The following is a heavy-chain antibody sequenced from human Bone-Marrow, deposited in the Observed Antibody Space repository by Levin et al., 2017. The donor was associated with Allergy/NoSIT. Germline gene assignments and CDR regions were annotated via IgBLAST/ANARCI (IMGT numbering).Heavy chain of an antibody. CDR3: ARVLRGEQWLIRYFDL. Sequence: PSETLSLTCTVSGGSISSGGYYWSWIRQHPGRGLEWIGYIYYSGSTYYNPSLKSRVTISVDTSKNQFSLKLSSVTAADTAVYYCARVLRGEQWLIRYFDLWGRGTLVTVSS. CDR1: GGSISSGGYY. J-gene: IGHJ2*01. CDR2: IYYSGST. V-gene: IGHV4-31*03. D-gene: IGHD6-19*01.